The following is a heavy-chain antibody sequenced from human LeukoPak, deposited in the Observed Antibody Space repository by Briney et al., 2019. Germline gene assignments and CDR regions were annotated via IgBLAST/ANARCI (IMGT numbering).Heavy chain of an antibody. D-gene: IGHD1-7*01. V-gene: IGHV1-18*01. Sequence: GASVKVSCKASGYTFTTYGISWVRQAPGQGLEWMGWISAYNGNTNYAQKLQGRVTMTTDTSTSTAYMELRGLRSDDTAVYYCASGNWNSQYYYGMDVWGQGTTVTVSS. CDR3: ASGNWNSQYYYGMDV. J-gene: IGHJ6*02. CDR2: ISAYNGNT. CDR1: GYTFTTYG.